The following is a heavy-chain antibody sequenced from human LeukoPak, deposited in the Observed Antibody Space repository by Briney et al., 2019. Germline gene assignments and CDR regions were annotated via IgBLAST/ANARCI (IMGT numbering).Heavy chain of an antibody. D-gene: IGHD3-22*01. Sequence: SETLSLTCTVSGGSIRSYYWSWIRQPPGKGLEWIGYIYYSGSTNYNPSLKSRVTISVDTSKNQFSLKLSSVTAADTAVYYCAREHYYDSSGYDYWGQGTLVTVSS. CDR3: AREHYYDSSGYDY. J-gene: IGHJ4*02. V-gene: IGHV4-59*01. CDR1: GGSIRSYY. CDR2: IYYSGST.